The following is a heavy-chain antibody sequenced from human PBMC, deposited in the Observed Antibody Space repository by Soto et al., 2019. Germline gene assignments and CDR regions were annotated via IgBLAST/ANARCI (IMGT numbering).Heavy chain of an antibody. CDR3: ARGSTDSYPGSRIFDF. V-gene: IGHV3-23*01. Sequence: GWSLRLSCVASGLTFGSRAMTWVRQAPGEGLQWVSTITDTGGDAKYADSVRGRFVISRDNSKKTLYLQMTSLTAEDSAMYYCARGSTDSYPGSRIFDFWGRGTLVTASS. D-gene: IGHD3-10*01. CDR2: ITDTGGDA. CDR1: GLTFGSRA. J-gene: IGHJ4*02.